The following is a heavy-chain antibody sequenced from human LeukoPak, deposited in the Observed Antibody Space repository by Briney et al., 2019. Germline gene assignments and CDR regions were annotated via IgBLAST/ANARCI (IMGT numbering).Heavy chain of an antibody. Sequence: PGGSLRLSCAVSGFTFSSDAMSWVRQAPGKGLEWVSSISGSGGITYYADSVQGRFTISRDTSKNILNLQMNSLRAEDTATYYCAKGDGDFPLDHWGQGTLVTVSS. D-gene: IGHD4-17*01. CDR2: ISGSGGIT. CDR1: GFTFSSDA. CDR3: AKGDGDFPLDH. V-gene: IGHV3-23*01. J-gene: IGHJ4*02.